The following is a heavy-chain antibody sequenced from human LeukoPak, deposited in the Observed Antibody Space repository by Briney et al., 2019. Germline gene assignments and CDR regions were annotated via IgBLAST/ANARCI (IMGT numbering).Heavy chain of an antibody. CDR1: GYTFTSYA. Sequence: ASVKVSCKASGYTFTSYAMNWVRQAPGQGLEWMGWINTNTGNPTYAQGFTGRFVFSLDTSVNTAYLQISSLKAEDTAVYYCARDQDRGYDFSFDYWGQGSLVTVSS. CDR3: ARDQDRGYDFSFDY. J-gene: IGHJ4*02. V-gene: IGHV7-4-1*02. CDR2: INTNTGNP. D-gene: IGHD5-12*01.